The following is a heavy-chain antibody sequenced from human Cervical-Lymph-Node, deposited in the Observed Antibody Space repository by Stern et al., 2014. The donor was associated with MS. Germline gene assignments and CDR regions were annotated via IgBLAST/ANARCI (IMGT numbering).Heavy chain of an antibody. CDR3: ARAETAAPIDY. CDR2: IGTAGDT. V-gene: IGHV3-13*01. Sequence: VQLVESGGGLVQPGGSLRLSCAASGFTFSRYDMYWVRQATGKGLEWVSAIGTAGDTYYPGSVKGRFTISRENAKNSLYLQMNSLRAGDTAVYYCARAETAAPIDYWGQGTLVTVSS. CDR1: GFTFSRYD. D-gene: IGHD2-2*01. J-gene: IGHJ4*02.